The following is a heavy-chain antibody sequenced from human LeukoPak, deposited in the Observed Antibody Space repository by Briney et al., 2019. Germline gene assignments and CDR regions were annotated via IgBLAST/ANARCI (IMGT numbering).Heavy chain of an antibody. D-gene: IGHD3-22*01. CDR1: GFTFSSYW. CDR3: AKRGVVIRVILVGFHKEAYYFDS. Sequence: GGSLRLSCAASGFTFSSYWMNWIRQAPGKGLEWVAGISGSGGSTNYADSVKGRFTISRDNPKNTLYLQINSLRAEDTAVYFCAKRGVVIRVILVGFHKEAYYFDSWGQGALVTVSS. V-gene: IGHV3-23*01. CDR2: ISGSGGST. J-gene: IGHJ4*02.